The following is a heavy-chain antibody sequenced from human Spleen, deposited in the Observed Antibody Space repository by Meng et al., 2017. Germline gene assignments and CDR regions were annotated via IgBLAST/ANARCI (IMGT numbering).Heavy chain of an antibody. CDR1: GYTFSDFY. Sequence: QVQLVQSGSGLKKPGASVKVSCKASGYTFSDFYIHWVRQAPGQGLEWMGRINPNSGGTDYAQNFQGRVTMTRDTSISTAYIELSRLRSDDTAVYYCARDRGLSAPFDYWGQGTLVTVSS. V-gene: IGHV1-2*06. J-gene: IGHJ4*02. D-gene: IGHD2/OR15-2a*01. CDR2: INPNSGGT. CDR3: ARDRGLSAPFDY.